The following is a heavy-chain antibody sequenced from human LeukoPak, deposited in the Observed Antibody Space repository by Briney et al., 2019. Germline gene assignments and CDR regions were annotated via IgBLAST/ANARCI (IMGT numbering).Heavy chain of an antibody. CDR2: LIPIFGTA. J-gene: IGHJ6*03. V-gene: IGHV1-69*05. CDR3: ARAYFYYYYMDV. CDR1: GGTFSSYA. Sequence: SVKVSCKASGGTFSSYAISWVRQAPGQGLEWMGGLIPIFGTANYAQKFQGRVTITTDESTSTAYMELSSLRSEDTAVYYCARAYFYYYYMDVWGKGTTVTVSS.